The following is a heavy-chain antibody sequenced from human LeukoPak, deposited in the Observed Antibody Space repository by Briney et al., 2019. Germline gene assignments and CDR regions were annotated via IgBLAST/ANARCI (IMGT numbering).Heavy chain of an antibody. D-gene: IGHD4/OR15-4a*01. CDR3: ARRAGAYSHPYDY. CDR1: GFTFSSNS. V-gene: IGHV3-53*01. CDR2: IYSDNT. J-gene: IGHJ4*02. Sequence: GGSLRLSCTVSGFTFSSNSMSWVRQAPGQGLEWVSFIYSDNTHYSDSVKGRFTISRDNSKNTLYLQMNSLRAEDTAVYYCARRAGAYSHPYDYWGQGTLVTVSS.